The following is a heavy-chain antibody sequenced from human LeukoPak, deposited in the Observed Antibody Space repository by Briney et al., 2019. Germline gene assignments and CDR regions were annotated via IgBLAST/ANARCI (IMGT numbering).Heavy chain of an antibody. CDR2: IYYSGST. CDR3: ARALDYDYVWGSYRYNYFDY. V-gene: IGHV4-39*07. D-gene: IGHD3-16*02. J-gene: IGHJ4*02. CDR1: GGSISSSSYY. Sequence: SETLSLTCTVSGGSISSSSYYWGWIRQPPGKGLEWIGSIYYSGSTYYNPSLKSRVTISVDTSKNQFSLKLSSVTAADTAVYYCARALDYDYVWGSYRYNYFDYWGQGTLVTVSS.